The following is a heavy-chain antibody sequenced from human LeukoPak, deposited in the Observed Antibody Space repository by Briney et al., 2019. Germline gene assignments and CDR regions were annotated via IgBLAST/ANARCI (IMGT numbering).Heavy chain of an antibody. J-gene: IGHJ4*02. Sequence: ETLSLTCAVYGGSFSGYYWSWIRQPPGKGLEWIGEINHSGSTNYNPSLKSRVTISVDTSKNQFSLKLSSVTAADTAVYYCARGPPRYYYDSSGYHGEYYFDYRGQGTLVTVSS. D-gene: IGHD3-22*01. CDR1: GGSFSGYY. CDR3: ARGPPRYYYDSSGYHGEYYFDY. CDR2: INHSGST. V-gene: IGHV4-34*01.